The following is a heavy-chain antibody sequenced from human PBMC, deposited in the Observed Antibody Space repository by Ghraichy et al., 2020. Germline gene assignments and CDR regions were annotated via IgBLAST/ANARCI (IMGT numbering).Heavy chain of an antibody. D-gene: IGHD1-26*01. V-gene: IGHV4-39*01. CDR2: LYYSGST. CDR3: ARRGGTYTWFDP. CDR1: GGSISSSSYY. J-gene: IGHJ5*02. Sequence: SETLSLTCTVSGGSISSSSYYWDWIRQPPGKGLERIGSLYYSGSTYYNPSLKSRVTISIDTSKNQFSLKLSSLTAADTAVYYCARRGGTYTWFDPWGQGTLVTVSS.